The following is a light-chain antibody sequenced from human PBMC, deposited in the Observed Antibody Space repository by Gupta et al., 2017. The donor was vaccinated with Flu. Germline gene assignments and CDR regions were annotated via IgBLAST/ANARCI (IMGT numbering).Light chain of an antibody. V-gene: IGKV3-15*01. CDR2: GAS. J-gene: IGKJ1*01. Sequence: PATLPVSPAERATPSCRASQSISSNLACYQQTPGQAPRLLISGASTSASDSPARFSGSGSGTDFTLTISSLQSEDFAVYYCRQENNWPSTFGQGTKVEIK. CDR1: QSISSN. CDR3: RQENNWPST.